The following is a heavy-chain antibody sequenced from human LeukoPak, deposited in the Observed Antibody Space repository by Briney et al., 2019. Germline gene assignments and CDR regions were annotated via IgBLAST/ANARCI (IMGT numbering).Heavy chain of an antibody. V-gene: IGHV1-69*06. CDR3: ASRAVAGTRLYWYFDL. CDR2: IIPIFGTA. CDR1: GGTFSSYA. J-gene: IGHJ2*01. D-gene: IGHD6-19*01. Sequence: SVKVSCKASGGTFSSYAISWVRQAPGQGLEWMGGIIPIFGTANYAQKFQGRVMITADKSTSTAYMELSSLRSEDTAVYYCASRAVAGTRLYWYFDLWGRGTLVTVSS.